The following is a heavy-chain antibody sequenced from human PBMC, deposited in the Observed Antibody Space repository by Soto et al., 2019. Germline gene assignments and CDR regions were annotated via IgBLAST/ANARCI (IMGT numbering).Heavy chain of an antibody. CDR1: GFSFNVYW. Sequence: GGSLRLSCAASGFSFNVYWMSWIRQAPGKGLEWVSSIDNLNLYIYYADSVRGRFTISRDDASGQLFLQMDSLRADDTAVYYCARENWGKGDLWGPGTLVTVSS. CDR2: IDNLNLYI. J-gene: IGHJ5*02. CDR3: ARENWGKGDL. V-gene: IGHV3-11*01. D-gene: IGHD7-27*01.